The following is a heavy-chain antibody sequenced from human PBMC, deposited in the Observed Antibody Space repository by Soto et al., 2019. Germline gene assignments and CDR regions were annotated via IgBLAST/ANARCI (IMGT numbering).Heavy chain of an antibody. J-gene: IGHJ4*02. Sequence: SETLSLTCTVSGGSTSSGDYYWSWIRQPPGKGLEWIGYIYYSGITYYNPSLKNRLTISQHTSKNQFSLKLRSVTAADTAVYYWARQYGGYEYFFDYGGQGTLVPVSS. CDR2: IYYSGIT. V-gene: IGHV4-30-4*01. D-gene: IGHD5-12*01. CDR3: ARQYGGYEYFFDY. CDR1: GGSTSSGDYY.